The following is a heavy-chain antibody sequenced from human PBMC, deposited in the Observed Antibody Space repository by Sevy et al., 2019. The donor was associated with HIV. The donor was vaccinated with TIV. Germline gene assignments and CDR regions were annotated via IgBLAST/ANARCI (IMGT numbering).Heavy chain of an antibody. Sequence: ASVKVSCKASGYTFTSYGISWVRQAPGQGLEWMGWISAYNGNTNYAQKLQVRVTMTTDTSTSTAYMELRSLRSDDTAVYYCARDIDYGDLYYFDYWGQGTLVTVSS. J-gene: IGHJ4*02. D-gene: IGHD4-17*01. CDR1: GYTFTSYG. CDR2: ISAYNGNT. V-gene: IGHV1-18*01. CDR3: ARDIDYGDLYYFDY.